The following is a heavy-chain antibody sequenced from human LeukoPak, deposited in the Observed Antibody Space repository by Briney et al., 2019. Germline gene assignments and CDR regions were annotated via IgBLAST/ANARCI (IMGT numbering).Heavy chain of an antibody. D-gene: IGHD3-3*01. Sequence: QSGGSLRLSCAASGFTFSDYSMNWVRQAPGKGLEWISYISGTTSTIYYADSVKGRFTVSRDNAKNSLYLQMNSLRAEDTAVYYCARVAPNLLRFLQRSPGSLDYWGQGTLVSVSS. CDR3: ARVAPNLLRFLQRSPGSLDY. J-gene: IGHJ4*02. V-gene: IGHV3-48*01. CDR2: ISGTTSTI. CDR1: GFTFSDYS.